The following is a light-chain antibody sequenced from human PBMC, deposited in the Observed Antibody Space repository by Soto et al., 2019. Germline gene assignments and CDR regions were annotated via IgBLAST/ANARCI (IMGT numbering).Light chain of an antibody. CDR1: QSISSW. J-gene: IGKJ2*01. CDR3: QQFNTYPYI. Sequence: DIQMTQSPSTLSASVGDRVTITCRASQSISSWLAWYQQKPGKAPNLLIYKASSLESEVTSRFSGSGPGTEFTLTIRSLQPDDFATYYFQQFNTYPYIFGQGTKLEIK. V-gene: IGKV1-5*03. CDR2: KAS.